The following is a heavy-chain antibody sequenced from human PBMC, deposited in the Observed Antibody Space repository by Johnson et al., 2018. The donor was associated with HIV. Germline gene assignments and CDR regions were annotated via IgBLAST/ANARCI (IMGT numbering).Heavy chain of an antibody. CDR1: GFTFSSYD. Sequence: QLVESGGGLVQPGGSLRLSCAASGFTFSSYDMHWVRQATGKGLEWVSAIGTAGDTYYPGSVKGRFTISRENAKNSLYLQMNSLRAEDTAVYYCAKVRSKPWGDAFDIWGQGTMVTVSS. V-gene: IGHV3-13*01. CDR3: AKVRSKPWGDAFDI. CDR2: IGTAGDT. D-gene: IGHD3-16*01. J-gene: IGHJ3*02.